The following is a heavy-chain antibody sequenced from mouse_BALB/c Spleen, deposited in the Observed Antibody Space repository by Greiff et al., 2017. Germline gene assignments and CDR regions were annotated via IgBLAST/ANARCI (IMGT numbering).Heavy chain of an antibody. V-gene: IGHV2-2*02. CDR1: GFSLTSYG. D-gene: IGHD1-1*01. CDR2: IWSGGST. CDR3: ARGSNTAWFAY. Sequence: VKLVESGPGLVQPSQSLSITCTVSGFSLTSYGVHWVRQSPGKGLEWLGVIWSGGSTYYNAAFISRLSISKDNSKSQVFFKMNSLQANDTAIYYCARGSNTAWFAYWGQGTLVTVSA. J-gene: IGHJ3*01.